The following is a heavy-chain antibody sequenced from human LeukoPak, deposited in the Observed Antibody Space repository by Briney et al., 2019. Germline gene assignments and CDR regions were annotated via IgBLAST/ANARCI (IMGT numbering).Heavy chain of an antibody. Sequence: GGSLRLSCAASGFTFSSYGMHWVRQAPGKGLEWVAVISYDGSNKYYADSVKGRFTISRDNSKNTLYLQMNSLRAEDTAVYYCAKDDGYFDWLLHSPNYWGQGTLVTVSS. CDR1: GFTFSSYG. CDR2: ISYDGSNK. D-gene: IGHD3-9*01. J-gene: IGHJ4*02. V-gene: IGHV3-30*18. CDR3: AKDDGYFDWLLHSPNY.